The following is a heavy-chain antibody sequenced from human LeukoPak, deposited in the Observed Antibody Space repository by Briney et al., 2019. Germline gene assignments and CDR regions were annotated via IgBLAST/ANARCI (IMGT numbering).Heavy chain of an antibody. CDR1: GYTLTELS. CDR2: FDPEDGET. Sequence: ASVKVSCKVSGYTLTELSMHWVRQAPGKGLEWMGGFDPEDGETIYAQKFQGRVTMTEDTSTDTAYMELSSLRSEDTAVYYCATEVASSGYIKHWGQGTLVTVSS. J-gene: IGHJ4*02. V-gene: IGHV1-24*01. D-gene: IGHD3-22*01. CDR3: ATEVASSGYIKH.